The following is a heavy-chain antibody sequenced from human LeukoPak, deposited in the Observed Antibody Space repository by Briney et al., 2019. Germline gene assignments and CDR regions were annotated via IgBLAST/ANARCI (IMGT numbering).Heavy chain of an antibody. CDR2: IFYSGST. Sequence: SETLSLTCTVSGDSITSYYWSWIRKPPGKGLEWIGYIFYSGSTNYNPSLKSRVTISLDTSKSQFSLKLSSVTAADTAVYYCASTLQGYDSSWYFDYWGQGALVTVSS. J-gene: IGHJ4*02. CDR1: GDSITSYY. CDR3: ASTLQGYDSSWYFDY. D-gene: IGHD6-13*01. V-gene: IGHV4-59*08.